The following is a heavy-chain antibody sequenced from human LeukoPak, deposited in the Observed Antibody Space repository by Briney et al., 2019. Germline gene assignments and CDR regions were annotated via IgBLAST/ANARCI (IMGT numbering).Heavy chain of an antibody. CDR3: ARPAAYYYDSSGYFDY. CDR1: GGSISSSSYY. Sequence: PSETLSLTCTVSGGSISSSSYYWGWIRQPPGKGLEWIGSIYYSGSTYYNPSLKSRVTISVDTSKNQFSLKLSSVTAADTAVYYCARPAAYYYDSSGYFDYWGQGTTVTVSS. D-gene: IGHD3-22*01. CDR2: IYYSGST. J-gene: IGHJ4*03. V-gene: IGHV4-39*01.